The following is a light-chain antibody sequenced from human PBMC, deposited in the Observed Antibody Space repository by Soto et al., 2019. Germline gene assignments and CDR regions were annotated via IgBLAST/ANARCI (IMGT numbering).Light chain of an antibody. CDR1: QTISSW. V-gene: IGKV1-5*03. CDR2: KAS. CDR3: QHYNSYSEA. Sequence: DVQMTQSPGALSVSVGGGCTSTCRASQTISSWLAWYQQKPGKAPKLLIYKASTLKSGVPSGFSGSGSGTEFTLTISSLQPDDFATYYCQHYNSYSEAFGQGTKV. J-gene: IGKJ1*01.